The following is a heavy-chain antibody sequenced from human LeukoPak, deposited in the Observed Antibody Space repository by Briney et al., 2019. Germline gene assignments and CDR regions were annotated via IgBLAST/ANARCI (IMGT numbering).Heavy chain of an antibody. Sequence: SETLSLTCTVSGGSISPFYWSWVRQPAGKGLEWIGRIYASGSTNYNLSLKSRVTISADTSKNQFSLKLSSVTAADTAVYFCARGAVAGMGYWFDPWGQGTLVTVSS. D-gene: IGHD6-19*01. J-gene: IGHJ5*02. CDR2: IYASGST. CDR3: ARGAVAGMGYWFDP. V-gene: IGHV4-4*07. CDR1: GGSISPFY.